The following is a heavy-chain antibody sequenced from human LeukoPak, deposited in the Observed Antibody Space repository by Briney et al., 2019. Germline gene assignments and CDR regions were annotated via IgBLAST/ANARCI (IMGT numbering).Heavy chain of an antibody. V-gene: IGHV1-18*01. Sequence: ASVKVSCKASGGTFSSYAISWVRQAPGQGLEWMGWISAYNGNTNYAQKLQGRVTMTTDTSTSTAYMELRSLRSDDTAVYYCAREVNGWFDPWGQGTLVTVSS. J-gene: IGHJ5*02. CDR3: AREVNGWFDP. CDR2: ISAYNGNT. D-gene: IGHD2-21*01. CDR1: GGTFSSYA.